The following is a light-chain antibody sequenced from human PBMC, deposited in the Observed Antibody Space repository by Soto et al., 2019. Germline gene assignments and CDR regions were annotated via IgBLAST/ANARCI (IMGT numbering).Light chain of an antibody. CDR1: SSNIGAGYD. J-gene: IGLJ1*01. CDR2: GYN. V-gene: IGLV1-40*01. CDR3: QSYDSSLSGYV. Sequence: QSVLTQPPSVSGAPGQRVTISCTGSSSNIGAGYDVHWYQQVPGTAPKLLTYGYNNRPSGVPDRFSGSKSGTSASLAITGLQPEDEADYYCQSYDSSLSGYVFGTGTKVTVL.